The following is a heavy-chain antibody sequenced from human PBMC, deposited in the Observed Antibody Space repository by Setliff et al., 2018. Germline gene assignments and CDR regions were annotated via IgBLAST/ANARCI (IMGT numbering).Heavy chain of an antibody. Sequence: GSLRLSCAASGFTFSNAWMTWVRQAPGKGLEWVGRIKSKTDGGTTEYAASVKGRFTISRDDSKSIAYLQMNSLKTEDTAVYYCVMGSGALGPYWGQGTLVTVSS. J-gene: IGHJ4*02. CDR1: GFTFSNAW. V-gene: IGHV3-15*01. D-gene: IGHD3-10*01. CDR2: IKSKTDGGTT. CDR3: VMGSGALGPY.